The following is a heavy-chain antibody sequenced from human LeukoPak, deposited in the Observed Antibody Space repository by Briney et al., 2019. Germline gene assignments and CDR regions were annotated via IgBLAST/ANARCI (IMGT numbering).Heavy chain of an antibody. CDR3: AKGVYYYDSSGYYYASPSYFDY. Sequence: GGGPRLSCAVSGFTFSDYLVTWGRPAPGGGVGWGGHKKQEGREKYYVDSVEGRFTISRDSVKNSLYLQMNSLRAEDTAVYYCAKGVYYYDSSGYYYASPSYFDYWGQGTLVTVSS. CDR1: GFTFSDYL. CDR2: KKQEGREK. D-gene: IGHD3-22*01. J-gene: IGHJ4*02. V-gene: IGHV3-7*01.